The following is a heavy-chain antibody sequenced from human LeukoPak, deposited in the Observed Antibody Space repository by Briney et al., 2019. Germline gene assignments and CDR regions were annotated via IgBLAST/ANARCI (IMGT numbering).Heavy chain of an antibody. CDR2: IYMSGST. J-gene: IGHJ4*02. CDR3: ARDRYYYDSSGSPFDY. V-gene: IGHV4-4*07. Sequence: TSSETLSLTCTVSGGSISPYYWSWIRQPPGKGLEWIGRIYMSGSTNYNPSLKSRVTMSVDTSKNQFSLKLSSVTAADTAVYYCARDRYYYDSSGSPFDYWGQGTLVTVSS. CDR1: GGSISPYY. D-gene: IGHD3-22*01.